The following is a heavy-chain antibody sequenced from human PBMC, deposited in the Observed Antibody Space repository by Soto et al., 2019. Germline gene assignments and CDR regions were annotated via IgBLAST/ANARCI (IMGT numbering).Heavy chain of an antibody. Sequence: SETLSLTCTVSGGSVSSGSYYWSWIRQPPGKGLEWIGYIYYSGSTNYNPSLKSRVTISVDTSKNQFSLKLSSVTAADTAVYYCARDAYYYDSSGYYPKRSFDYWGQGTLVTVSS. D-gene: IGHD3-22*01. CDR1: GGSVSSGSYY. V-gene: IGHV4-61*01. J-gene: IGHJ4*02. CDR3: ARDAYYYDSSGYYPKRSFDY. CDR2: IYYSGST.